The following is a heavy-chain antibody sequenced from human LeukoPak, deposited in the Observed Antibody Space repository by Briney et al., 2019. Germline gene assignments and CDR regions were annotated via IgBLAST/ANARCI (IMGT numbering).Heavy chain of an antibody. J-gene: IGHJ4*02. Sequence: ASVKVSCKASGYTFTSYRSSWVRQAPGQGLEWMGWISAYNGNTNYAQKLQGRVTMTTDTSTSTAYMELRSLRSDDTAVYYCARDWAGPRSGSFYPPYFDYWGQGTLVTVSS. CDR1: GYTFTSYR. V-gene: IGHV1-18*01. D-gene: IGHD3-10*01. CDR3: ARDWAGPRSGSFYPPYFDY. CDR2: ISAYNGNT.